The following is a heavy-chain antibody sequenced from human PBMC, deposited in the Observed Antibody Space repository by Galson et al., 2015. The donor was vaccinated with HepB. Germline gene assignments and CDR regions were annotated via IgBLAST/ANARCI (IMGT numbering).Heavy chain of an antibody. D-gene: IGHD3-16*01. CDR3: AKGDVWGSAALNYGMDV. J-gene: IGHJ6*02. Sequence: SLRLSCAASGFTFNSYAMTWVRQAPGKGLEWVAAIGGGGSTSYAGSVKGRFTISRDNSKNMVFLQMYSLRAEDAAVYYCAKGDVWGSAALNYGMDVWGQGTTVTVSS. CDR1: GFTFNSYA. CDR2: IGGGGST. V-gene: IGHV3-23*01.